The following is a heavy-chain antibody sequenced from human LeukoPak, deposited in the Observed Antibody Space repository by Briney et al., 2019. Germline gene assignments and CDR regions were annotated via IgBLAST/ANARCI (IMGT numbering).Heavy chain of an antibody. CDR1: GYTFTSYY. Sequence: ASVKVSCKASGYTFTSYYMHWVRQAPGQGLEWMGIINPSGGSTSYAQKFQGRVTITADESTSTAYMELSSLRSEDTAVYYCARDGLRYFDWSLYFDYWGQGTLVTVSS. CDR2: INPSGGST. V-gene: IGHV1-46*01. D-gene: IGHD3-9*01. J-gene: IGHJ4*02. CDR3: ARDGLRYFDWSLYFDY.